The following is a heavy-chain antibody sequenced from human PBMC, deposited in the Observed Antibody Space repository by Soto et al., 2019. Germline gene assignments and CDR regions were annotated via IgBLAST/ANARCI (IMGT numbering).Heavy chain of an antibody. CDR2: IYDGGTT. CDR3: ARGPSGDKVDY. Sequence: SLSLTCTVSGGSISSGFYYWSWIRQHPGKGLEWIGYIYDGGTTYSSPSLKGRVTISADTSETQFSLKLNSVSAADTAVYYCARGPSGDKVDYWGQG. CDR1: GGSISSGFYY. V-gene: IGHV4-30-4*08. D-gene: IGHD7-27*01. J-gene: IGHJ4*02.